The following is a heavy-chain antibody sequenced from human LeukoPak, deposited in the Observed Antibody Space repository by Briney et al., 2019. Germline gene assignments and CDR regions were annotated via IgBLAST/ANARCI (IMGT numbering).Heavy chain of an antibody. CDR2: INHNGST. V-gene: IGHV4-34*01. CDR3: ARGDCSSPSCYLSDWFDP. J-gene: IGHJ5*02. D-gene: IGHD2-2*01. Sequence: PSETLSLTCAVYGGSFTNHYWSWIRQPPGKGLEWIGEINHNGSTNYNPSLESRVTISIDTSKNQISLKLSSVTAADTALYYCARGDCSSPSCYLSDWFDPWGQGTLVTVSS. CDR1: GGSFTNHY.